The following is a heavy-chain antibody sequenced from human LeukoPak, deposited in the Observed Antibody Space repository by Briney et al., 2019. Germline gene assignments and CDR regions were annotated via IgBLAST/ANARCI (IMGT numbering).Heavy chain of an antibody. Sequence: SETLSLTCTVSGGSISSGSDDWSWIRQPAGKGLEWIGRISATGSTNSNPSLNSRVTTSVDTSKSQFSLKLTSVTAADTAVYFCARLNSGSYWGGFDYWGQGTLVTVSS. CDR2: ISATGST. V-gene: IGHV4-61*02. CDR1: GGSISSGSDD. CDR3: ARLNSGSYWGGFDY. D-gene: IGHD1-26*01. J-gene: IGHJ4*02.